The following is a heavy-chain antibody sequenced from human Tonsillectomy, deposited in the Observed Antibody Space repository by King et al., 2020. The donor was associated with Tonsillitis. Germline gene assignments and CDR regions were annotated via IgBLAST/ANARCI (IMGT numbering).Heavy chain of an antibody. V-gene: IGHV3-74*01. Sequence: VQLVESGGGLVQPGGSLRLSCAASGFTFSSYWMHWVRHAPGKGLVWVSRINSDGSSTSYADSVKGRFTISRDNAKNTLYLQMNSLRAEDTAVYYCARDLPHADYGDYVEEDWFDPWGQGTLVTVSS. CDR3: ARDLPHADYGDYVEEDWFDP. J-gene: IGHJ5*02. D-gene: IGHD4-17*01. CDR1: GFTFSSYW. CDR2: INSDGSST.